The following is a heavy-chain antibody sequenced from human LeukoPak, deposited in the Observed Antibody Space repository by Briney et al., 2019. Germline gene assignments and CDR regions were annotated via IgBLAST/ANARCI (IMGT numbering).Heavy chain of an antibody. J-gene: IGHJ4*02. V-gene: IGHV4-31*03. CDR1: GGSISSGGYY. CDR3: ASTPESEYYDYVWGSYRGPYYFDY. Sequence: SQTLSLTCTVSGGSISSGGYYCSWIRQHPGKGLEWIGYIYYSGSTYYNPSLKSRVTISVDTSKNQFSLKLSSVTAADTAVYYCASTPESEYYDYVWGSYRGPYYFDYWGQGTLVTVSS. D-gene: IGHD3-16*02. CDR2: IYYSGST.